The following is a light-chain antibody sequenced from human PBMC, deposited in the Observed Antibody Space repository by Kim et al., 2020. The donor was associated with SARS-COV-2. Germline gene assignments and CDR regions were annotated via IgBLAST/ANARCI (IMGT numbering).Light chain of an antibody. V-gene: IGLV2-23*01. CDR3: CSYGGSSTFV. CDR2: EGT. J-gene: IGLJ1*01. Sequence: QSALTQPASVSGSPGQSITISCTGTSSDVGAYNLVSWYQQYPGKAPKLMIYEGTKRPSGVSRRFSGSKSGNTASLTISGLQAEDEAVYYCCSYGGSSTFVFGTGTKVTVL. CDR1: SSDVGAYNL.